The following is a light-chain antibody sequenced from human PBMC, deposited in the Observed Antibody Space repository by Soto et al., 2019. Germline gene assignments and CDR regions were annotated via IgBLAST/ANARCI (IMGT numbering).Light chain of an antibody. CDR2: DTS. CDR3: QQRSNWPIIT. CDR1: QSVSRY. Sequence: EIVLTHSPATLSLSPGERATLSCRASQSVSRYLAWYQQKPGQAPRLLISDTSNRATGIPARFSGSGSGTDFTPTISSLEPEDFAVYYCQQRSNWPIITFGQGTRLEIK. J-gene: IGKJ5*01. V-gene: IGKV3-11*01.